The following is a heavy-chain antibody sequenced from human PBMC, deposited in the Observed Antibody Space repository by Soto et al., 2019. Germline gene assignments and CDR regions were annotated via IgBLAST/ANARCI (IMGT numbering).Heavy chain of an antibody. D-gene: IGHD6-6*01. Sequence: GGSLRLSCAASGFTFSSYSMNWVRQAPGKGLEWVSSISSSSSYIYYADSVKGRFTISRDNAKNSLYLQMNSLRAEDTAVYYCARDSGSSSGPITDWGQGTLVTVSS. V-gene: IGHV3-21*01. J-gene: IGHJ4*02. CDR2: ISSSSSYI. CDR1: GFTFSSYS. CDR3: ARDSGSSSGPITD.